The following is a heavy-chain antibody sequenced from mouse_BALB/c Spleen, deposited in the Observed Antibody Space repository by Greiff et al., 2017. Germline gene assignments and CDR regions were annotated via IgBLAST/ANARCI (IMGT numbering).Heavy chain of an antibody. D-gene: IGHD1-2*01. CDR1: GYTFTSYY. V-gene: IGHV1S81*02. CDR3: TRLTTATSFDY. Sequence: QVQLQQSGAELVKPGASVKLSCKASGYTFTSYYMYWVKQRPGQGLEWIGEINPSNGGTNFNEKFKSKATLTVDKSSSTAYMQLSSLTSEDSAVYYCTRLTTATSFDYWGQGTTLTVSS. CDR2: INPSNGGT. J-gene: IGHJ2*01.